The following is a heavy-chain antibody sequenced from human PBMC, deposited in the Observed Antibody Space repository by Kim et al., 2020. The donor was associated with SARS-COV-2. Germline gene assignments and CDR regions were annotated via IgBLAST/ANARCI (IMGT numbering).Heavy chain of an antibody. J-gene: IGHJ4*02. Sequence: ESHYVDSVKGRFTISRDSAKSSLYLQMNSLRAEDTAVYYCARGGFYFGVWGQGTLVTVSS. CDR2: ES. CDR3: ARGGFYFGV. V-gene: IGHV3-7*01. D-gene: IGHD3-10*01.